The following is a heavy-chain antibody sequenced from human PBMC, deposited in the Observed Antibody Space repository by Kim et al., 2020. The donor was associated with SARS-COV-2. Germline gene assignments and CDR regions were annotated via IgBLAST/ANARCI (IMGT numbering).Heavy chain of an antibody. CDR1: GFTVSSNY. Sequence: GGSLRLSCAASGFTVSSNYMSWVRQAPGKGLEWVSVIYSGGSTYYADSVKGRFTISRDNSKNTLYLQMNSLRAEDTAVYYCARGGMPITMVRGVIDYFDYWGQGTLVTVSS. CDR3: ARGGMPITMVRGVIDYFDY. V-gene: IGHV3-53*01. J-gene: IGHJ4*02. CDR2: IYSGGST. D-gene: IGHD3-10*01.